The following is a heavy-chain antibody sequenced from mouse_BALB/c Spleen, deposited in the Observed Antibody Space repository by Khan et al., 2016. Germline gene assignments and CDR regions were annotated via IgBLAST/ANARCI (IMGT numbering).Heavy chain of an antibody. J-gene: IGHJ4*01. D-gene: IGHD1-2*01. CDR1: GYTFTDYY. CDR2: IFPGSGIT. Sequence: QVQLQQSGTELPRPGASVKLSCKASGYTFTDYYLHWVKQRTGQGLEWIGEIFPGSGITYYNEKFKGKASLTADTSSSTAYMQLSSLTSEDSAVXFCARSYYGYFAMDYWGHGASVTVSS. CDR3: ARSYYGYFAMDY. V-gene: IGHV1-77*01.